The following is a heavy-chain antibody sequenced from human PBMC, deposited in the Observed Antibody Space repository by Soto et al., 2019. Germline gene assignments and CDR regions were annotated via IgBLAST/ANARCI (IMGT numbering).Heavy chain of an antibody. CDR3: ARVKDSSSSFWFDP. CDR2: IYHSGST. D-gene: IGHD6-6*01. J-gene: IGHJ5*02. CDR1: GGSISRGGYS. Sequence: SETLSLTCAVSGGSISRGGYSWSWIRQPPGKGLEWIGYIYHSGSTYYNPSLKSRVTISVDRSKNQFSLKLSSVTAADTAVYYCARVKDSSSSFWFDPWGQGTLVTVSS. V-gene: IGHV4-30-2*01.